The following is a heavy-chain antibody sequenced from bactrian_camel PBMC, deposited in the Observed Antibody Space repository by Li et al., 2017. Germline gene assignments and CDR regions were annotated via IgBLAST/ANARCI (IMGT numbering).Heavy chain of an antibody. CDR2: INYAGDST. Sequence: VQLVESGGGLVQPGGSLRLSCAASGFKMSTAFMRWVRQAPGKGLEWVATINYAGDSTYYADSVKGRFIISRDDAKNTVFLQLNSLKTEDTAKYYCARGGLKWIDELGLWGQGTQVTVS. CDR1: GFKMSTAF. V-gene: IGHV3S40*01. D-gene: IGHD1*01. CDR3: ARGGLKWIDELGL. J-gene: IGHJ4*01.